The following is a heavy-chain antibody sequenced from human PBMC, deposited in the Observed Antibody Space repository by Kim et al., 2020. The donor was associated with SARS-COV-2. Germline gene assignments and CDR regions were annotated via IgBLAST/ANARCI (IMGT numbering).Heavy chain of an antibody. CDR3: ARALSGYYGMDV. CDR2: K. V-gene: IGHV3-30*07. D-gene: IGHD3-10*01. J-gene: IGHJ6*02. Sequence: KSYADSVKGRFTISSDNSKNTLYLQMNSLRAEDTAVYYCARALSGYYGMDVWGQGTTVTVSS.